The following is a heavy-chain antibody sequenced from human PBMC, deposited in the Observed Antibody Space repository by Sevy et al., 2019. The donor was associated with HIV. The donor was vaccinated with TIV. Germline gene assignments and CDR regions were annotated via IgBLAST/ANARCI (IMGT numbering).Heavy chain of an antibody. Sequence: GGSLRLSCAASGFTFSSHWMHWVRQAPGKGLVWVSRLNGDGSSASYADFAKGRFTISRDNGKNTVYLQISSLTADDTAVYYCTRGRSGTYGWFDPWGQGTLVTVSS. CDR1: GFTFSSHW. D-gene: IGHD6-19*01. J-gene: IGHJ5*02. V-gene: IGHV3-74*01. CDR2: LNGDGSSA. CDR3: TRGRSGTYGWFDP.